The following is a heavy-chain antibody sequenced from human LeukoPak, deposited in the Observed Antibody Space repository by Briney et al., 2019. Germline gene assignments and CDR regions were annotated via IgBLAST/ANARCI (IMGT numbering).Heavy chain of an antibody. CDR2: INHSGST. CDR3: ARGHKIFYYGSGGFDY. Sequence: PSETLSLTCAVYGGSFSGYYWSWIRQPPGKGLEWIGEINHSGSTNYNPSLKSRVPISVDTSKNQFSLKLSSVTAADTAVYYCARGHKIFYYGSGGFDYWGQGTLVTVSS. J-gene: IGHJ4*02. V-gene: IGHV4-34*01. CDR1: GGSFSGYY. D-gene: IGHD3-10*01.